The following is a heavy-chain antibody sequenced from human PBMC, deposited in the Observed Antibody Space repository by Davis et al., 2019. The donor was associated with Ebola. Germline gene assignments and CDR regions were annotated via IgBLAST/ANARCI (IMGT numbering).Heavy chain of an antibody. CDR3: AKGTYSSY. CDR2: ISYDGSNK. CDR1: GFTFSSYG. D-gene: IGHD6-13*01. V-gene: IGHV3-30*18. J-gene: IGHJ4*02. Sequence: PGGSLRLSCAASGFTFSSYGMHWVRQAPGKGLEWVAVISYDGSNKYYADSVKGRFTISRDNSKNTLYLQMNSLRAEDTAVYYCAKGTYSSYWGQGTLVTVSS.